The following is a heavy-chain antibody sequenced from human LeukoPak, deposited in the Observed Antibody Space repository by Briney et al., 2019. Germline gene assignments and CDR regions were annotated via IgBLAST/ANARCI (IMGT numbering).Heavy chain of an antibody. J-gene: IGHJ4*02. V-gene: IGHV3-23*01. CDR1: GFTFTSYA. CDR2: ISGTGGST. Sequence: PGGSLRLSCTASGFTFTSYAMSWVRQAPGKGLEWVSVISGTGGSTNHADSVKGRFTISRDNSKKTLYLQMNSLRAEDTAVYYCAKESGDDSSGYYEVFDYWGQGTLVTVSS. CDR3: AKESGDDSSGYYEVFDY. D-gene: IGHD3-22*01.